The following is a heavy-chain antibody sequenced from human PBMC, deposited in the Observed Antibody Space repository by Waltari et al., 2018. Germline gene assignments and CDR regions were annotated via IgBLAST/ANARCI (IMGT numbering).Heavy chain of an antibody. J-gene: IGHJ3*02. Sequence: EVQLVQSGAEVKKPGATVKISCKVSGYTFTDYYMHWVQQAPGTGLEWMGLVATEDGKTIYAEKFQGRVTIIADTSTDTAYMELSGLRSEYTAVYYCATAMGIVVVTHAFDIWGQGTMVTVSS. CDR2: VATEDGKT. CDR3: ATAMGIVVVTHAFDI. CDR1: GYTFTDYY. D-gene: IGHD3-22*01. V-gene: IGHV1-69-2*01.